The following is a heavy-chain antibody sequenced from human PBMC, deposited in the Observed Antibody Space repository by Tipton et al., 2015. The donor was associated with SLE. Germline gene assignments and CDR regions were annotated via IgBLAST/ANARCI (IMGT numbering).Heavy chain of an antibody. CDR1: GVSIISGAYY. Sequence: TLSLTCTVSGVSIISGAYYWTWIRQHPGKGLEWIGYIYYTGSTSYNPSLKSRLTISLDTSQNQFSLKLSSVTAADTAVYYCAREFASYGDYTPDAFDIWGQGTMVTVSS. CDR3: AREFASYGDYTPDAFDI. J-gene: IGHJ3*02. V-gene: IGHV4-31*03. CDR2: IYYTGST. D-gene: IGHD4-17*01.